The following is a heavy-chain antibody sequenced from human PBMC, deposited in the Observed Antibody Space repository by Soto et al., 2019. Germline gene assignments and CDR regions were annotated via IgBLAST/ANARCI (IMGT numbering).Heavy chain of an antibody. Sequence: SETLSLTCTVSGGSISSGNYYWSWIRQPPGKGLEWIGYIYYSGSTYYNPSLKSRVTISVDTSKNQFSLKLSSVTAADTAVYYCARLGRVTIDYWGQGTLVTVSS. J-gene: IGHJ4*02. CDR3: ARLGRVTIDY. V-gene: IGHV4-39*01. CDR2: IYYSGST. D-gene: IGHD4-17*01. CDR1: GGSISSGNYY.